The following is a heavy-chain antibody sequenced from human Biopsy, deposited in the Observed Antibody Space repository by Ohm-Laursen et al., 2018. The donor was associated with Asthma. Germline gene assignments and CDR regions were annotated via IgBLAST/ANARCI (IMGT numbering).Heavy chain of an antibody. CDR1: GGTFSNFA. CDR3: ARCQVGYSSGWSLLLKKIYYSGMDV. CDR2: IMTVFGTT. Sequence: ASVKVSCKAPGGTFSNFAISWVRQAPGQGLEWLGGIMTVFGTTNYAQKFQGSVTITADESTSTAYREVTSLRSEDTAIYYCARCQVGYSSGWSLLLKKIYYSGMDVWGQGTAVTVSS. D-gene: IGHD6-19*01. J-gene: IGHJ6*02. V-gene: IGHV1-69*13.